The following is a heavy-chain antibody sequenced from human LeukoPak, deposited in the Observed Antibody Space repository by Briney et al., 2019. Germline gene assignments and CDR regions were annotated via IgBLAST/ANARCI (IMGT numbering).Heavy chain of an antibody. Sequence: SETLSLTCTVSGASISTGDYFWSWIRQHPGKGLEWIGYIYNSGNTYYNPSLKSRVTMSIDTSKNQFSLNLRSVTAADTTVYHCARTSYETGDHYFDYWGQGTLVTVSS. CDR2: IYNSGNT. D-gene: IGHD4-17*01. CDR1: GASISTGDYF. J-gene: IGHJ4*02. CDR3: ARTSYETGDHYFDY. V-gene: IGHV4-31*03.